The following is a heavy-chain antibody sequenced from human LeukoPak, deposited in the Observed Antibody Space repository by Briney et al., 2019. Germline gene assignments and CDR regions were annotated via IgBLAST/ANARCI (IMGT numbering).Heavy chain of an antibody. J-gene: IGHJ4*02. CDR3: ARGGIAARPVRDIEKMYYFDY. CDR1: GGSFSGYY. Sequence: PSETLSLTCAVYGGSFSGYYWSWIRQPPGKGLEWIGEINHSGSTNYNPSLKSRVTISVDTSKNQFSLKLSSVTAADTAVYYCARGGIAARPVRDIEKMYYFDYWGQGTLVTVSS. CDR2: INHSGST. V-gene: IGHV4-34*01. D-gene: IGHD6-6*01.